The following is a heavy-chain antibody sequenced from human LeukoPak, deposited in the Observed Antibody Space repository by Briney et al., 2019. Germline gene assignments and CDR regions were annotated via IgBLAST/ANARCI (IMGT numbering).Heavy chain of an antibody. J-gene: IGHJ4*02. V-gene: IGHV3-15*01. CDR1: GLTFSNAW. CDR2: IKSKADGGTT. Sequence: GGSLRLSCAASGLTFSNAWMSWVRQAPGKGLEWVGRIKSKADGGTTDYAAPVKGRFTISRDDSKNTLYLQTNSLKTEDTAVYYCTTDSGRLVVTWGQGTLVTVSS. CDR3: TTDSGRLVVT. D-gene: IGHD3-22*01.